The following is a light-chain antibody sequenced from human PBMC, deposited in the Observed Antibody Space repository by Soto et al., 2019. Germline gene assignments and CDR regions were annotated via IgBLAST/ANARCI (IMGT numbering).Light chain of an antibody. Sequence: DIQMTQSPSSLSASVGDRVTITCQASQDISNYLNWYQQKPGKAPKLLIYDASNLETGVPSRFSGSGSWTDFTFTIRSLQPEDIATYYCQQYDNLPYTFGQGTKLEIK. CDR1: QDISNY. J-gene: IGKJ2*01. CDR3: QQYDNLPYT. CDR2: DAS. V-gene: IGKV1-33*01.